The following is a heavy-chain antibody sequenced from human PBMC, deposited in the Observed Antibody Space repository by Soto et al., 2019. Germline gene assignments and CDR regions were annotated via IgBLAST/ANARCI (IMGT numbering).Heavy chain of an antibody. J-gene: IGHJ6*02. D-gene: IGHD2-2*01. CDR1: GGSISSGPYS. Sequence: QLQLQESGPGLVKPSETLSLTCTVSGGSISSGPYSWGWIRQPPGEGLEWIGTFHYSENTYYNPFLESRVTISVDTSKNQCSLKVTSVTVADTAIYYCARLGGYCSTTSCYGFYGMDVWGQGTTVIVSS. V-gene: IGHV4-39*01. CDR3: ARLGGYCSTTSCYGFYGMDV. CDR2: FHYSENT.